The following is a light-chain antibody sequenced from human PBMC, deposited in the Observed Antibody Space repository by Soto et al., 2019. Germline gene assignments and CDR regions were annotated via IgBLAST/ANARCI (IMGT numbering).Light chain of an antibody. CDR2: GAS. V-gene: IGKV3-20*01. Sequence: ENVLTQSPGPLSCAPGERATHSCRCSQSLSNNIYLAWYQQKPGQAPRLLIYGASSRATGIPNRFSGSGSGTDCTLTISSLEPEDVAVYYCQQYGNSPQTLGQGTKVDIK. CDR3: QQYGNSPQT. J-gene: IGKJ1*01. CDR1: QSLSNNIY.